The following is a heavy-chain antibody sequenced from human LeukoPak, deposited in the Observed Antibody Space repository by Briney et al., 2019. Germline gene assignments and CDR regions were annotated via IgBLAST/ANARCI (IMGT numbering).Heavy chain of an antibody. CDR1: GLTFNRYW. V-gene: IGHV3-7*01. D-gene: IGHD3-3*01. J-gene: IGHJ4*02. CDR3: ARDCLGSQFWSGYYLGPDNYFDY. CDR2: IKQDGTET. Sequence: GALRLSCVASGLTFNRYWMSWLRQVPGKGLEGVANIKQDGTETHYVDSVKGRFTISRDNAKSSLYLQMNSLRAEDTAVYYCARDCLGSQFWSGYYLGPDNYFDYWGQGSLVTVSS.